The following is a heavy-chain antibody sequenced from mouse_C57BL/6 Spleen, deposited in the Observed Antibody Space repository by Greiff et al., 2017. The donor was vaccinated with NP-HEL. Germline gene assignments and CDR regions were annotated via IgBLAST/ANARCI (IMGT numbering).Heavy chain of an antibody. CDR3: AREGYYYGSSYDWYFDV. V-gene: IGHV5-16*01. D-gene: IGHD1-1*01. J-gene: IGHJ1*03. Sequence: EVQRVESEGGLVQPGSSMKLSCTASGFTFSDYYMAWVRQVPEKGLEWVANINYDGSSTYYLDSLKSRFIISRDNAKNILYLQMSSLKSEDTATYYCAREGYYYGSSYDWYFDVWGTGTTVTVSS. CDR1: GFTFSDYY. CDR2: INYDGSST.